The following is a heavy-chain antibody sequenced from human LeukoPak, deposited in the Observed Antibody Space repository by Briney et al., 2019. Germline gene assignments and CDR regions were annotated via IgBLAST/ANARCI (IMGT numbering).Heavy chain of an antibody. CDR1: GGSISSGSYY. V-gene: IGHV4-61*02. CDR3: ARDPVVPAAIWVGRDAFDI. J-gene: IGHJ3*02. CDR2: IYTSGST. D-gene: IGHD2-2*01. Sequence: SETLSLTCTVSGGSISSGSYYWSWIRQPAGKGLEWIGRIYTSGSTNYNPSLKSRVTISVDTSKNQFSLKLSSVTAADTAVYYCARDPVVPAAIWVGRDAFDIWGQGTMVTVSS.